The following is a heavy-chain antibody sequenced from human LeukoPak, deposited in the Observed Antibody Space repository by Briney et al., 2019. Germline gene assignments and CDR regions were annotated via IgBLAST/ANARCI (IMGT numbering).Heavy chain of an antibody. CDR2: VYSIGST. CDR3: ARVTGYMIEDYFDY. J-gene: IGHJ4*02. D-gene: IGHD3-22*01. CDR1: GGSISSYY. Sequence: SETLSLTCTVSGGSISSYYWSWIRQPAGKGLEWIGRVYSIGSTNYNPSLKSRVTISVDTSKNQFSLKLSSVTAADTAVYYCARVTGYMIEDYFDYWGQGTLVTVSS. V-gene: IGHV4-4*07.